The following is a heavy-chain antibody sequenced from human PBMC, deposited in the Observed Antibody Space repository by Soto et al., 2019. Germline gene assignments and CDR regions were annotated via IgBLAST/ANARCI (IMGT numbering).Heavy chain of an antibody. CDR2: IYHSGST. CDR1: GGSFSGYY. D-gene: IGHD3-9*01. CDR3: ARGELRYFDWSPSWFDP. J-gene: IGHJ5*02. V-gene: IGHV4-34*01. Sequence: LSLTCAVYGGSFSGYYWSWIRQPPGKGLEWIGYIYHSGSTNYNPSLKSRVTISVDTSKNQFSLKLSSVTAADTAVYYCARGELRYFDWSPSWFDPWGQGTLVTVSS.